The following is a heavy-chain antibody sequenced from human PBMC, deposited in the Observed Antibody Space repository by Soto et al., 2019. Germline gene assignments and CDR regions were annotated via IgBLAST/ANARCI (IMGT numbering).Heavy chain of an antibody. Sequence: EVQLLESGGGLVQPGGSLRLSCAASGFTFSSYAMSWVRQAPGKGLEWVSAISGSGGSTYYADSVKGRFTVSRDNSKNTLYLQMNSLRAEDTAVYYCAHLAAAGPDAFDIWGQGTMVTVSS. V-gene: IGHV3-23*01. D-gene: IGHD6-13*01. CDR3: AHLAAAGPDAFDI. CDR1: GFTFSSYA. J-gene: IGHJ3*02. CDR2: ISGSGGST.